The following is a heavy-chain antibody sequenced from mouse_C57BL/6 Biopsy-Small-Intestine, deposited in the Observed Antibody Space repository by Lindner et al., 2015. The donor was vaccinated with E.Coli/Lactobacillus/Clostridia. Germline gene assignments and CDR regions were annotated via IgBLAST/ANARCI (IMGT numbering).Heavy chain of an antibody. CDR3: ARPNYDYFDY. Sequence: VQLQESGAELVRPGTSVKMSCKASGYTFTNYWINWAKQRPGHGLEWIGDIYPGGGYTNYNEKFKGKATLTADKSSSTAYMQFTSLTSEDSAIYYCARPNYDYFDYWGQGTTLTVSS. J-gene: IGHJ2*01. CDR2: IYPGGGYT. V-gene: IGHV1-63*01. CDR1: GYTFTNYW. D-gene: IGHD1-1*01.